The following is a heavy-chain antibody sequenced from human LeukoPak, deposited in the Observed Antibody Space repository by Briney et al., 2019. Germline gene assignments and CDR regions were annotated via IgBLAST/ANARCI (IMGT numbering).Heavy chain of an antibody. V-gene: IGHV1-2*02. CDR1: GYTFTGYY. Sequence: ASVKVSCKASGYTFTGYYIHWVRRAPGQGLEWMGWINPNSGGTNYAQKFQGRVTMTRDTSISTAYMELSRLGSDDTAVYYCAREIAALDSWGQGTLVTVSS. CDR3: AREIAALDS. J-gene: IGHJ4*02. CDR2: INPNSGGT. D-gene: IGHD6-13*01.